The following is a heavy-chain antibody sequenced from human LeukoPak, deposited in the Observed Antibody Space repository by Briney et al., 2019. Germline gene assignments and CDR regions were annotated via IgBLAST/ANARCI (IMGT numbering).Heavy chain of an antibody. CDR1: GYTLTDYY. V-gene: IGHV1-2*02. D-gene: IGHD2-15*01. CDR2: LNPNTLVT. Sequence: GASVKVSCRASGYTLTDYYMHWVRQAPGQGLEWMGWLNPNTLVTNYAQHFQGRVSMTWDTSISTGYMDLHSLTSDDTAVYYCARKDGGRDGMDVWGQGTTVTVSS. CDR3: ARKDGGRDGMDV. J-gene: IGHJ6*02.